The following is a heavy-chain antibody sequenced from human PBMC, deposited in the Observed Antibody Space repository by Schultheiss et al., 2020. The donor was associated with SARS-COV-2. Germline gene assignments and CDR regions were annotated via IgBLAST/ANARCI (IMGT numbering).Heavy chain of an antibody. V-gene: IGHV4-4*02. D-gene: IGHD2-2*03. CDR2: INHSGST. CDR1: GASIESRNW. J-gene: IGHJ6*02. CDR3: ARDGSQYYYYGMDV. Sequence: SETLSLTCAVSGASIESRNWWSWVRQPPGKGLEWIGEINHSGSTNYNPSLKSRVTISVDTSKNQFSLKLSSVTAADTAVYYCARDGSQYYYYGMDVWGQGTTVTVSS.